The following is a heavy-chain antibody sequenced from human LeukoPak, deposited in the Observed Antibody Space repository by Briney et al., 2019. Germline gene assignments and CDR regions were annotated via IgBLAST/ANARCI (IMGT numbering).Heavy chain of an antibody. Sequence: GESLKISCQGSGYSFTSYWIGWVRQMPGKGLEWMGIIYPGNSDTRYSPSFQGQVTISADKSISTAYLQWSSLKASDTAMYYCARQAVPVAKYFQHWGQGTLVTVSS. CDR2: IYPGNSDT. J-gene: IGHJ1*01. V-gene: IGHV5-51*01. D-gene: IGHD2-2*01. CDR1: GYSFTSYW. CDR3: ARQAVPVAKYFQH.